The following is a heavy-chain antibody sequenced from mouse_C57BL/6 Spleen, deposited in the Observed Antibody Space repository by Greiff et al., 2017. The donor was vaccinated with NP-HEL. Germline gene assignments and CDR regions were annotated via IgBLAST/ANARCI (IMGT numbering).Heavy chain of an antibody. CDR2: IYPGSGNT. Sequence: QVQLQQSGAELVRPGASVKLSCKASGYTFTDYYINWVKQRPGQGLEWIARIYPGSGNTYYNEKFKGKATLTAEKSSSTAYMQLSSLTSKDSAVYFCAREGDWGQGTTLTVSS. CDR3: AREGD. CDR1: GYTFTDYY. J-gene: IGHJ2*01. V-gene: IGHV1-76*01.